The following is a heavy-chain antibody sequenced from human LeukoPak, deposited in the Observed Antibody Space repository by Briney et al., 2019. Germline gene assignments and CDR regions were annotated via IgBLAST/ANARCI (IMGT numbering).Heavy chain of an antibody. V-gene: IGHV3-30*18. J-gene: IGHJ4*02. CDR2: ISYDGSNK. D-gene: IGHD6-19*01. CDR3: AKDGDSSGWYGGY. Sequence: PGGSLRLSCAASGFTFSSYGMHWVRQAPGKGLEWVAVISYDGSNKYYADSVKGRFTISRDNSKNTLYLQMNSPRAEDTAVYYCAKDGDSSGWYGGYWGQGTLVTVSS. CDR1: GFTFSSYG.